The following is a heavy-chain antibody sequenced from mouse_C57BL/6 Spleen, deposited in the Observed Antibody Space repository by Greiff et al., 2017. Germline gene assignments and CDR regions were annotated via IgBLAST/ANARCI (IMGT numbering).Heavy chain of an antibody. CDR2: INPSSGYT. V-gene: IGHV1-7*01. CDR1: GYTFTSYW. D-gene: IGHD1-1*01. CDR3: ASTTVVAQDYAMDY. Sequence: QVQLQQSGAELAKPGASVKLSCKASGYTFTSYWMHWVNQRPGQGLEWIGYINPSSGYTKYNQKFKDKATLTADKSSSTAYMQLSSLTDEDSAVYYCASTTVVAQDYAMDYWGQGTSVTVSS. J-gene: IGHJ4*01.